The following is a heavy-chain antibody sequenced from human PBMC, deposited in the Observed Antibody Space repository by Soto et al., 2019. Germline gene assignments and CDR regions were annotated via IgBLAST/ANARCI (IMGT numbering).Heavy chain of an antibody. V-gene: IGHV1-46*01. J-gene: IGHJ4*02. Sequence: QVQLVQSGAEVKKPGASVKVSCKASGYTFTSTWMHWVRQAPGQGLEWMGIINPYGGAATYAEKFQGRGPMTRDTSTATDYMELSSLRSEDTAMYYCARDRSHSSAEWWLDYWGQGTQVTVSS. CDR1: GYTFTSTW. CDR2: INPYGGAA. CDR3: ARDRSHSSAEWWLDY. D-gene: IGHD2-8*01.